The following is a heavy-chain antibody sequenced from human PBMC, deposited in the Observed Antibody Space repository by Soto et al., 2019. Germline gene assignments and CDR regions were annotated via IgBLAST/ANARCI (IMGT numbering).Heavy chain of an antibody. CDR1: GGTFSSYA. CDR3: ARVGPVGYDYKDYYGMDV. D-gene: IGHD5-12*01. J-gene: IGHJ6*02. CDR2: IIPIFGTA. Sequence: QVQLVQSGAEVKKPGSSVKVSCKASGGTFSSYAISWVRQAPGQGLEWMGGIIPIFGTANYAQKFQGRVTITADESTSTAYMELSSLRSEDTAVYYCARVGPVGYDYKDYYGMDVWGQGTTVTVSS. V-gene: IGHV1-69*12.